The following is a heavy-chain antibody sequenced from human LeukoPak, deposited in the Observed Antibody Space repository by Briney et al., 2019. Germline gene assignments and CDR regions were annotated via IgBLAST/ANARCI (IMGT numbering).Heavy chain of an antibody. D-gene: IGHD6-19*01. CDR3: ARQYSSGWFDFDY. CDR2: ITNSDST. J-gene: IGHJ4*02. CDR1: GFTFSIHS. Sequence: GGSLRLSCAASGFTFSIHSMSWVRQAPGKGLEWVSSITNSDSTYYANSVKGRFTISRDNSKNTLYLLMNSLRAEDTAIYYCARQYSSGWFDFDYWGQGTLVTVSS. V-gene: IGHV3-23*01.